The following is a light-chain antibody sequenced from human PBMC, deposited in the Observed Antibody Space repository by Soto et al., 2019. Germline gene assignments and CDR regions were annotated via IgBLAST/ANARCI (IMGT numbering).Light chain of an antibody. CDR1: QNVSSH. CDR2: GAS. J-gene: IGKJ5*01. CDR3: QQYNNWLPIT. V-gene: IGKV3-15*01. Sequence: EIVLTQSPGTLSLSPGERATLSCRASQNVSSHLAWYQQKPGQAPMLLIYGASTRATGIPARFSGSGSGTEFTLTISSLQSEDFAVYYCQQYNNWLPITFGQGTRLE.